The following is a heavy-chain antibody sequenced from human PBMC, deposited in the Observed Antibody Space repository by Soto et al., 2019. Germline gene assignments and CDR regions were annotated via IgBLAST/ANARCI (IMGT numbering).Heavy chain of an antibody. V-gene: IGHV4-34*01. J-gene: IGHJ6*01. Sequence: SETLSLTCAVYGGSFSGYYWSWIRQPPGKGLEWIGEINHSGSTNYNPSLKSRVTISVDTSKNQFSLKLSSVTAADTAVYYCARGINIWIWSSFYYGMDVWGQGTTVTVSS. CDR3: ARGINIWIWSSFYYGMDV. CDR2: INHSGST. D-gene: IGHD1-20*01. CDR1: GGSFSGYY.